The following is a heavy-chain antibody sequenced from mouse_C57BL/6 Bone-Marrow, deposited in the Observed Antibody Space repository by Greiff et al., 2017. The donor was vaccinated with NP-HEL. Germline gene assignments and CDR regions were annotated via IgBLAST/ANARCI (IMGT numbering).Heavy chain of an antibody. D-gene: IGHD1-1*01. CDR3: TRSYGWFAY. Sequence: EVQLQQSGAGLVRPGASVKLSCTASGFNIKDDYMHWVKQRPEQGLEWIGWIDPENGDTEYASKFQGKATITADTSSNTAYLQLSSLTSEDTAVYYCTRSYGWFAYWGQGTLVTVSA. J-gene: IGHJ3*01. CDR1: GFNIKDDY. CDR2: IDPENGDT. V-gene: IGHV14-4*01.